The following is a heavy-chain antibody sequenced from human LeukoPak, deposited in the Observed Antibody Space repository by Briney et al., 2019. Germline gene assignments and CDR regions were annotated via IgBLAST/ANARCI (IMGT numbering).Heavy chain of an antibody. Sequence: PGGSLRLSCVVSGFTFSTYWMRWVRQAPGKGLEWVANIKQDGNEKYYVDSVKGRFTISRDNAKNSLNLQMNSLIAEDTAVYYCARDLALGSSWYGFDYWGQGTLVTVSS. V-gene: IGHV3-7*01. CDR2: IKQDGNEK. J-gene: IGHJ4*02. CDR1: GFTFSTYW. D-gene: IGHD6-13*01. CDR3: ARDLALGSSWYGFDY.